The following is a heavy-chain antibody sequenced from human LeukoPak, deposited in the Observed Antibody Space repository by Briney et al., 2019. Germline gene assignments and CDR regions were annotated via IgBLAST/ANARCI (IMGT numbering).Heavy chain of an antibody. CDR2: IYPGDSDT. V-gene: IGHV5-51*01. CDR1: GYGFTSYW. J-gene: IGHJ4*02. D-gene: IGHD5-18*01. CDR3: ERLDTAMAHDY. Sequence: GESLKISCKGSGYGFTSYWIGWVRQMPGKGLGWMGIIYPGDSDTRYSPSFQGQVTISAYKSISTAYLQWSGLKASDTAMYYCERLDTAMAHDYWGQGTLVTVSS.